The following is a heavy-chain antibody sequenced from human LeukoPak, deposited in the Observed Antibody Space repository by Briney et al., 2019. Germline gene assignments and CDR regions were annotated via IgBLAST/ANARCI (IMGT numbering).Heavy chain of an antibody. J-gene: IGHJ4*02. CDR1: GDSVSSNSAA. D-gene: IGHD7-27*01. Sequence: SQTLSLTCVISGDSVSSNSAAWNWIRQSPSRGLEWLGRTYYRSKWHYGYAVSVKSRLTINPDTSKNQFSLQLDSVTPEDTAVYYCARSTGDLHNWGQGTLVTVSS. CDR3: ARSTGDLHN. CDR2: TYYRSKWHY. V-gene: IGHV6-1*01.